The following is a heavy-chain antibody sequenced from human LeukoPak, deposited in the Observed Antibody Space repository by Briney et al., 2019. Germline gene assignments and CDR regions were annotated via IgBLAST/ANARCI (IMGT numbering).Heavy chain of an antibody. CDR3: ARDRTPQSYDFWSGYRVNAFDI. Sequence: SETLSLTCTVSGGSISSSSYYWGWIRQPPGKGLEWIGSIYYSGSTYYNPSLKSRVTISVDTSKNQFSLKLSSVTAADTAVYYCARDRTPQSYDFWSGYRVNAFDIWGQGTMVTVSS. D-gene: IGHD3-3*01. V-gene: IGHV4-39*02. CDR2: IYYSGST. J-gene: IGHJ3*02. CDR1: GGSISSSSYY.